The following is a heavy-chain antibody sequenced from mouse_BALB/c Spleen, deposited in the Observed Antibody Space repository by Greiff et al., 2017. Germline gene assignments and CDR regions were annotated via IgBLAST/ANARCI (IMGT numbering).Heavy chain of an antibody. CDR3: ARGGPYYGNPYYYAMDY. J-gene: IGHJ4*01. CDR1: GYTFTNYW. V-gene: IGHV1-63*02. D-gene: IGHD2-10*01. CDR2: IYPGGGYT. Sequence: VKLMESGAELVRPGTSVKMSCKAAGYTFTNYWIGWVKQRPGHGLEWIGDIYPGGGYTNYNEKFKGKATLTADTSSSTAYMQLSSLTSEDSAIYYCARGGPYYGNPYYYAMDYWGQGTSVTVSS.